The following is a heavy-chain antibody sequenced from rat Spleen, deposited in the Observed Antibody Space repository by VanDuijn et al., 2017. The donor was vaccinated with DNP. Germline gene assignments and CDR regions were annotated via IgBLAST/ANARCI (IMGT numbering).Heavy chain of an antibody. J-gene: IGHJ2*01. V-gene: IGHV5-25*01. CDR2: IGIVGGSS. Sequence: EVQLVESGGGLVQPGRSLKLSCAASGFTFSNYDMAWVRQAPTKGLEWVATIGIVGGSSYSRDSVKGRFTISLYNAKGTLYPQMDSLTSEDPATYYCVSHHTTGDFDYWGQGVMVTVSS. CDR3: VSHHTTGDFDY. CDR1: GFTFSNYD. D-gene: IGHD1-7*01.